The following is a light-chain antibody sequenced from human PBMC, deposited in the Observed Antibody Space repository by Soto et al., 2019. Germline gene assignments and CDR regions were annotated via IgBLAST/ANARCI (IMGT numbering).Light chain of an antibody. CDR2: GAS. Sequence: ETLMTQSPATLSVSPGERATLSCRASQSVNNNLAWYQQKLGQAPRVLIYGASTRATGIPARFTGSGSGTEFILTITSLQSEDSAVYYCQHRSNWPLTFGGGTKVEIK. J-gene: IGKJ4*01. CDR1: QSVNNN. V-gene: IGKV3-15*01. CDR3: QHRSNWPLT.